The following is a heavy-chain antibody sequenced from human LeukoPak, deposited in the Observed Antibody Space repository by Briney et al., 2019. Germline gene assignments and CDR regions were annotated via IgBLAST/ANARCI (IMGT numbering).Heavy chain of an antibody. D-gene: IGHD2-8*01. CDR2: IKQDGSEK. V-gene: IGHV3-7*01. CDR1: GFTFSSYS. J-gene: IGHJ4*02. CDR3: ARDAGCYDY. Sequence: GGSLRLSCAASGFTFSSYSTSWVRQAPGKGLEWVANIKQDGSEKYYVDSAKGRFTISRDNAKNSLYLQMSGLRAEDTAVYYCARDAGCYDYWGQGTLVTVSS.